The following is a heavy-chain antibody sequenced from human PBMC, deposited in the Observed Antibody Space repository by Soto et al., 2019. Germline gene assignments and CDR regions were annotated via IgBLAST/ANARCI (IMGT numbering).Heavy chain of an antibody. CDR1: GGSISSSSYY. Sequence: PLETLSLTCTVSGGSISSSSYYWGWIRQPPGKGLEWIGSIYYSGSTYYNPSLKSRVTISVDTSKNQFSLKLSSVTAADTAVYYCARRRRVGYYDSSGYFDYWGQGTLVTVSS. D-gene: IGHD3-22*01. V-gene: IGHV4-39*01. CDR2: IYYSGST. CDR3: ARRRRVGYYDSSGYFDY. J-gene: IGHJ4*02.